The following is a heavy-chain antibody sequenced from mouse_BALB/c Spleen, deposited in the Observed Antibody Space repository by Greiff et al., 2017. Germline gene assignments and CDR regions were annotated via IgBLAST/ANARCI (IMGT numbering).Heavy chain of an antibody. CDR2: ISSGGSYT. Sequence: EVKVEESGGGLVKPGGSLKLSCAASGFTFSSYTMSWVRQTPEKRLEWVATISSGGSYTYYPDSVKGRFTISRDNAKNTLYLQMSSLKSEDTAMYYCTREGTTSLYYFDYWGQGTTLTVSS. CDR1: GFTFSSYT. D-gene: IGHD1-1*01. V-gene: IGHV5-6-4*01. J-gene: IGHJ2*01. CDR3: TREGTTSLYYFDY.